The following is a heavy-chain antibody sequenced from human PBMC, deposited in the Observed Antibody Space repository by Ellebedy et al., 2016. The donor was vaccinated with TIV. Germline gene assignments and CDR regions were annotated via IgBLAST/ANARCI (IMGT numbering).Heavy chain of an antibody. Sequence: SETLSLTCAVYGGSFSGYYWSWIRQPPGKGLEWIGEINHSGSTNYNPSLKSRVTISVDTSKNQFSLKLSSVTAADTAVYYCARGLYYDSSLDYWGQGTLVTVSS. D-gene: IGHD3-22*01. J-gene: IGHJ4*02. CDR2: INHSGST. CDR3: ARGLYYDSSLDY. CDR1: GGSFSGYY. V-gene: IGHV4-34*01.